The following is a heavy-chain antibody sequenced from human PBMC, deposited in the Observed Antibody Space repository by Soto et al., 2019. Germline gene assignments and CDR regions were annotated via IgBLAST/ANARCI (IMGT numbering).Heavy chain of an antibody. D-gene: IGHD1-26*01. CDR3: ARNEYKRELHFNWFDP. V-gene: IGHV4-31*03. Sequence: SDTLSLTCTFSGGPITRGGYYWSWIRPHPGKGLEWIGYIYYSGSTYYNPSLKSRVTISVDTSKNQFSRNLSSVTAADTAVYYCARNEYKRELHFNWFDPWGQGTMVTVS. CDR1: GGPITRGGYY. J-gene: IGHJ5*02. CDR2: IYYSGST.